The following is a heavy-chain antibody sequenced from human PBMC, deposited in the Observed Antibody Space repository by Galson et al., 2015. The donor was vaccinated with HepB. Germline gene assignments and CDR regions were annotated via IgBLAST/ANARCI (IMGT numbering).Heavy chain of an antibody. D-gene: IGHD2-2*01. Sequence: SLRLSCAASGFTFSRYAMSWVRQAPGKGLEWVSAISGSGGSTYYADSVKGRFTISRGNSKNTLYLQMNSQRAEDTAVYYCANLGNQLLSYYYMDVWGKGTTVTVSS. J-gene: IGHJ6*03. CDR3: ANLGNQLLSYYYMDV. CDR1: GFTFSRYA. CDR2: ISGSGGST. V-gene: IGHV3-23*01.